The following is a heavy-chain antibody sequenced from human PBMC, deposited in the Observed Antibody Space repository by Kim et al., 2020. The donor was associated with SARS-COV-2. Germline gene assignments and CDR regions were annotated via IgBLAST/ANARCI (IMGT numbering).Heavy chain of an antibody. D-gene: IGHD3-9*01. CDR2: MNSETGNT. Sequence: ASVKVSCKAAGYTFSSYDINWVRQAAGQGLENMGWMNSETGNTGYTRKFQGRVTMTRDGSINTAYLELSSLTSEDTAIYYCARGRGPRWSNDKWFKNWGQ. CDR1: GYTFSSYD. J-gene: IGHJ1*01. CDR3: ARGRGPRWSNDKWFKN. V-gene: IGHV1-8*01.